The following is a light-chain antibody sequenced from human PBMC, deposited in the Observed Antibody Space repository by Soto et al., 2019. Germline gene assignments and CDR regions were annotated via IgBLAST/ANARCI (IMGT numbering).Light chain of an antibody. CDR3: QQYNYWPPLT. CDR2: YAS. J-gene: IGKJ5*01. CDR1: QNVNNN. Sequence: EVMMTQSPATLSVSPGERATLSCRASQNVNNNIAWYQQKPGQAPRLLIYYASTRATGIPARFSGSGSGTEFTLTISSLQPEDFALSYCQQYNYWPPLTFGQGTRLEIK. V-gene: IGKV3-15*01.